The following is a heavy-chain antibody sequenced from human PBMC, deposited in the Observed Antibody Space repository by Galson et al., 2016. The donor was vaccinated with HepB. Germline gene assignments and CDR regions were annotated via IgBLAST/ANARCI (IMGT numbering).Heavy chain of an antibody. CDR3: AGGITYVFDF. J-gene: IGHJ3*01. CDR1: GGSISSYY. D-gene: IGHD3-16*01. V-gene: IGHV4-59*08. Sequence: SETLSLTCTVSGGSISSYYWNWIRQSPGKGLEWIGFISYSGRTNYNPSLTSRVTTSVDTSKNQFSLTLSSVTDADTAVYYCAGGITYVFDFWGQGALVTVSS. CDR2: ISYSGRT.